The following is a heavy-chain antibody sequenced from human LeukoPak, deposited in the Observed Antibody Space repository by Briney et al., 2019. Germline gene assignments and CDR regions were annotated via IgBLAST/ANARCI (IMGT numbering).Heavy chain of an antibody. J-gene: IGHJ4*02. V-gene: IGHV1-2*02. D-gene: IGHD3-10*01. CDR1: GYTFTGYY. CDR2: INPNINGT. CDR3: ARDLHKFRGAQGGY. Sequence: GASVKVSCKASGYTFTGYYIHWVRQAPGQGLEWMGWINPNINGTNYAQKFQGRVTMTGDRSISTAYMELSRLRSDDTAVYYCARDLHKFRGAQGGYWGQGTLVTVSS.